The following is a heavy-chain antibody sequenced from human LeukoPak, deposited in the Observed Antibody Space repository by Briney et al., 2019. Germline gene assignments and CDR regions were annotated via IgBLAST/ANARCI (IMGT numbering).Heavy chain of an antibody. Sequence: TGGSLRLSCAASGFTFSSYAMSWVRQAPGKGLEWVSSISGSGAGTYYADSVKGRFTISRDISKHTLYLQMKSLRAEDTAVYYCAKSEPYGSGNSPYYYYYYMGLWGKGTTVTVSS. CDR1: GFTFSSYA. CDR3: AKSEPYGSGNSPYYYYYYMGL. J-gene: IGHJ6*03. V-gene: IGHV3-23*01. D-gene: IGHD3-10*01. CDR2: ISGSGAGT.